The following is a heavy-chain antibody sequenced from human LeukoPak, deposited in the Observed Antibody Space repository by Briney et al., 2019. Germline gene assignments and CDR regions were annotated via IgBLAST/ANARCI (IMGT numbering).Heavy chain of an antibody. CDR2: ISPYNGNT. CDR1: GYTFTNYG. Sequence: ASVKVSCKASGYTFTNYGISWVRQAPGQGLEWMGWISPYNGNTNYAQKLQGRVTMTTDTSTSTAYMELRSLRSDDTAVYYCAREAVVAAQGYYYYMDVWGKGTTVTISS. J-gene: IGHJ6*03. CDR3: AREAVVAAQGYYYYMDV. D-gene: IGHD2-15*01. V-gene: IGHV1-18*01.